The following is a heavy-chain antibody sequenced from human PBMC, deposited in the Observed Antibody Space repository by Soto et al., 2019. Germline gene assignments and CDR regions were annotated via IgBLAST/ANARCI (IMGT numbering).Heavy chain of an antibody. CDR3: AKDPGNSGWCPARYFDY. CDR1: GFTFSSYG. CDR2: ISYDGSNK. J-gene: IGHJ4*02. D-gene: IGHD6-19*01. Sequence: PGGSLRLSCAASGFTFSSYGMHWVRQAPGKGLEWVAVISYDGSNKYYADSVKGRFTISRDNSKNTLYLQMNSLRAEDTAVYYCAKDPGNSGWCPARYFDYWGQGTLVTVSS. V-gene: IGHV3-30*18.